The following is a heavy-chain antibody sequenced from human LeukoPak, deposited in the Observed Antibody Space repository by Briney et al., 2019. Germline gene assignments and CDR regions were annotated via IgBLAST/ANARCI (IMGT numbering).Heavy chain of an antibody. J-gene: IGHJ6*03. CDR2: INPSGGST. Sequence: ASVKVSCKASGYTFTSYYMHWVRQAPGQGLEWMGIINPSGGSTSYAQKFKGRVTMTRDMSTSTVYMELSSLRSEDTAVYYCARDKVVRGVIGDMDVWGKGTTVTVSS. D-gene: IGHD3-10*01. CDR1: GYTFTSYY. V-gene: IGHV1-46*01. CDR3: ARDKVVRGVIGDMDV.